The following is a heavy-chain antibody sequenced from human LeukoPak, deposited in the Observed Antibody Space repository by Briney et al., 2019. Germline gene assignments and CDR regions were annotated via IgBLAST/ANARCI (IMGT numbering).Heavy chain of an antibody. D-gene: IGHD2-15*01. CDR2: ISYDGSNK. V-gene: IGHV3-30*18. CDR1: GFTFSSYG. CDR3: AKDLGSGYYYYYGMDV. J-gene: IGHJ6*02. Sequence: PGGSLRLSCAASGFTFSSYGMHWVRQAPGKGLEWVAVISYDGSNKYYADSVKGRFTISRDNSKNTLHLQMNSLRAEDTAVYYCAKDLGSGYYYYYGMDVWGQGTTVTVSS.